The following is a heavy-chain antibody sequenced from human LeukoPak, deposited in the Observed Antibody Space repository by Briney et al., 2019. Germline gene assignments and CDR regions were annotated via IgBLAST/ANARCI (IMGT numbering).Heavy chain of an antibody. CDR3: AGEDNSSGYRPFDI. CDR2: INPNNGGT. V-gene: IGHV1-2*06. D-gene: IGHD3-22*01. Sequence: ASVKVSCKASGYTFTGYYIHWVRQAPGQGLDWMGRINPNNGGTNSAQKFQGRVTMTRDMSMSTAYMELSRLRSDDTAVYYCAGEDNSSGYRPFDIWGQGTMVTVPS. J-gene: IGHJ3*02. CDR1: GYTFTGYY.